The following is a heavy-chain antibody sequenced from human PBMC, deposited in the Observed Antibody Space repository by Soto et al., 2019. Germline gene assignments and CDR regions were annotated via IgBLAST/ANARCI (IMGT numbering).Heavy chain of an antibody. J-gene: IGHJ4*02. CDR3: ARDFEAGGQLVAGSEH. Sequence: QVQLVQSGAEVKQTGASVRVSCKTSGYSFTRFDISWVRQAPGQGLEWMGWSSRYNGNTIAAQKVQDRVTMTRDTATITFYMQVRSLKSDDTAVYFCARDFEAGGQLVAGSEHWCKGTLVTVSS. CDR1: GYSFTRFD. CDR2: SSRYNGNT. V-gene: IGHV1-18*01. D-gene: IGHD6-6*01.